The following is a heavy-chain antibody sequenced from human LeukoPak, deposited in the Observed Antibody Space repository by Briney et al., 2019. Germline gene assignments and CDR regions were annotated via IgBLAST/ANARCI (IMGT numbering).Heavy chain of an antibody. CDR2: MNPNSGNT. D-gene: IGHD3-3*01. J-gene: IGHJ6*02. V-gene: IGHV1-8*01. Sequence: ASVKVSCKASGYTFTSYDINWVRQATGQGLEWMGWMNPNSGNTGYAQKFQGRVTMTRNTSISTAYMELSSLRSEDTAVYYCARGELFLEWLLSSGMDVWGQGTTVTVSS. CDR3: ARGELFLEWLLSSGMDV. CDR1: GYTFTSYD.